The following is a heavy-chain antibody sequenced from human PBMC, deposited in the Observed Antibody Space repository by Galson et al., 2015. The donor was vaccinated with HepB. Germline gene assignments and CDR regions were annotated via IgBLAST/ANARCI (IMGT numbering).Heavy chain of an antibody. V-gene: IGHV1-46*01. CDR2: INPSGGST. CDR3: ARDRCSSTSCYRPLWAFDI. Sequence: SVKVSCKASGYTFTSYYMHWVRQAPGQGLEWMGIINPSGGSTSYAQKFQGRVTMTRDTSTSTVYMELSSLRSEDTAVYYCARDRCSSTSCYRPLWAFDIWGQGTMVTVSS. D-gene: IGHD2-2*02. J-gene: IGHJ3*02. CDR1: GYTFTSYY.